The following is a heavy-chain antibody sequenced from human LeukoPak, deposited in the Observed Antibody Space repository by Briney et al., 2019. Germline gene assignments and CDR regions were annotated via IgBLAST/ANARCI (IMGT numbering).Heavy chain of an antibody. CDR1: GGSISYYY. D-gene: IGHD3-22*01. Sequence: SETLSLTCTVSGGSISYYYWSWLRQPPGKGLEWIGYIYNSGTTRCNPSLMSRVTISVDTSKNQFSLNLRSVTAADTAVYYCARDSRYSDNSGYYYSHYYMDVWGKGTTVTVSS. J-gene: IGHJ6*03. CDR2: IYNSGTT. V-gene: IGHV4-59*01. CDR3: ARDSRYSDNSGYYYSHYYMDV.